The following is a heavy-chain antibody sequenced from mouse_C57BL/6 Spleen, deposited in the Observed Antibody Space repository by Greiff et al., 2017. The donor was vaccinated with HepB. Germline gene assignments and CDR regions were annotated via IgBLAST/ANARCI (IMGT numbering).Heavy chain of an antibody. J-gene: IGHJ4*01. CDR2: ISDGGSYT. CDR3: AKEGMDY. Sequence: EVHLVESGGGLVKPGGSLKLSCAASGFTFSSYAMSWVRQTPEKRLEWVATISDGGSYTYYPDNVQGRFTISRDNAKNNLYLQMSHLKSEDTAMYYCAKEGMDYWGQGTSVTVSS. V-gene: IGHV5-4*01. CDR1: GFTFSSYA.